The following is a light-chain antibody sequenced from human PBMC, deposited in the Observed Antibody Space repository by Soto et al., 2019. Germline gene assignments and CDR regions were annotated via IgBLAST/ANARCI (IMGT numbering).Light chain of an antibody. CDR1: SSDIGAYNF. J-gene: IGLJ1*01. V-gene: IGLV2-8*01. CDR2: EVT. Sequence: QPVLTQPPSASGSPGQSVTISCTGTSSDIGAYNFVSWYQQHPGKAPKLIIYEVTQRPSGVPDRFSGSKSGNTASLTVSGLQAEDEAEYYCSSYAGSNIFYVFGTGTKVTVL. CDR3: SSYAGSNIFYV.